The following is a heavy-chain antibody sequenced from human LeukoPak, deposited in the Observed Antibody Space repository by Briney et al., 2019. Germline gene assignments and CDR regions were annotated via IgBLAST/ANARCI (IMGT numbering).Heavy chain of an antibody. Sequence: EASVKVSCKASGYTFTGYYMHWVRQAPGQGLEWMGWINPNSGGTNYAQKFLGRVTITADKSTSTAYMEVSSLRSEDTAVYFCARAGTTDSGDAFDIWGQGTAVTVSS. J-gene: IGHJ3*02. CDR3: ARAGTTDSGDAFDI. CDR2: INPNSGGT. CDR1: GYTFTGYY. D-gene: IGHD1/OR15-1a*01. V-gene: IGHV1-2*02.